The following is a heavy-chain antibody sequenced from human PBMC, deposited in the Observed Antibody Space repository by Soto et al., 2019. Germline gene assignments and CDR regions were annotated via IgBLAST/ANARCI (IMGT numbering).Heavy chain of an antibody. CDR1: GYTFTSYG. V-gene: IGHV1-18*01. Sequence: RASVKVSCKASGYTFTSYGISWVRQAPGQGLEWMGWISAYNGNTNYAQKLQGRVTMTTDTSTSTAYMELRSLRSDDTAVYYCARGLNDFWSGSHYYYYYYMDVWGKGTTVTVSS. D-gene: IGHD3-3*01. CDR2: ISAYNGNT. J-gene: IGHJ6*03. CDR3: ARGLNDFWSGSHYYYYYYMDV.